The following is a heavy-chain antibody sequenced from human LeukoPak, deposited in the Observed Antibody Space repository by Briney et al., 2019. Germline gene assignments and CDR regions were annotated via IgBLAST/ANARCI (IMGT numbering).Heavy chain of an antibody. CDR3: AKEGTDYGDYPYFFDY. CDR2: ISFDGSRR. Sequence: GGSLRLSCSASGFTFSDSGMHWVRQAPGKGLEWVAIISFDGSRRFYADSVRGRFTVSRDNSKNTLFLQMDSLSADDTGVYYCAKEGTDYGDYPYFFDYWGQGTLVTVSS. J-gene: IGHJ4*02. D-gene: IGHD4-17*01. V-gene: IGHV3-30*18. CDR1: GFTFSDSG.